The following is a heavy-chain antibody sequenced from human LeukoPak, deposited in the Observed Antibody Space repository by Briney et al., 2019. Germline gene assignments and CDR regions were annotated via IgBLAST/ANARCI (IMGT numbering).Heavy chain of an antibody. J-gene: IGHJ5*02. CDR1: GGSIRSYY. D-gene: IGHD3-10*01. CDR2: MHTSGST. Sequence: PSETLSLTCTVSGGSIRSYYWNWIRQPAGKGLEWIGRMHTSGSTNYNPSLKSRLTMSVDTSKNQFSLKMRSVTAADTAVYYCAGDSGSGYYEAWGQGTLVTVSS. V-gene: IGHV4-4*07. CDR3: AGDSGSGYYEA.